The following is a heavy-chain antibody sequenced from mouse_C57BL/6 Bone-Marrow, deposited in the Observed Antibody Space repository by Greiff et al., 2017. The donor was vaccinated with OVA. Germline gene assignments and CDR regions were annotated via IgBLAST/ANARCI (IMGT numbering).Heavy chain of an antibody. CDR2: ILPGSGST. V-gene: IGHV1-9*01. Sequence: VHLVESGAELVKPGASVKLSCKATGYTFTGYWIEWVKQRPGHGLEWIGEILPGSGSTNYNEKFKGKATFTADTSSNTAYMQRSSLTSEDSAIYDWAGLYYYGSSYDFDYGGQGTTLTVSA. D-gene: IGHD1-1*01. CDR3: AGLYYYGSSYDFDY. CDR1: GYTFTGYW. J-gene: IGHJ2*01.